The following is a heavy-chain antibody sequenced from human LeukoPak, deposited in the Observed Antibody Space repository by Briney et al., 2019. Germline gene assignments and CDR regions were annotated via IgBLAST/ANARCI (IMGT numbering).Heavy chain of an antibody. CDR2: IYYSGST. CDR3: ASLSNYGDYVVHAFDI. V-gene: IGHV4-39*01. CDR1: GVSISSSSYY. Sequence: PSETLSLTCTVSGVSISSSSYYWGWIRQPPGKGLEWIGSIYYSGSTYYNPSLKSRVTISVDTSKNQFSLKLSSVTAADTAVYYCASLSNYGDYVVHAFDIWGQGTMVTVSS. J-gene: IGHJ3*02. D-gene: IGHD4-17*01.